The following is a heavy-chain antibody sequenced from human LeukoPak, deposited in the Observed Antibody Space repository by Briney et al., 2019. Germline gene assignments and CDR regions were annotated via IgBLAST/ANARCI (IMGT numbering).Heavy chain of an antibody. CDR3: AKEATILVYYYYYMDV. J-gene: IGHJ6*03. Sequence: PGGSLRLSCAASGFTFSSYGMHWVRQAPGEGLEWVAFIRYDGSNKYYADSVKGRFTIARDNSKNTLYLQMNSLRAEDTAVYYCAKEATILVYYYYYMDVWGKGTTVTISS. V-gene: IGHV3-30*02. CDR1: GFTFSSYG. D-gene: IGHD5-12*01. CDR2: IRYDGSNK.